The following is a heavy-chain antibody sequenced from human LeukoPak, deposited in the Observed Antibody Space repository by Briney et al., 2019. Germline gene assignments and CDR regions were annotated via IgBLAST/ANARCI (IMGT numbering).Heavy chain of an antibody. CDR2: ISAYNGNT. J-gene: IGHJ4*02. V-gene: IGHV1-18*01. CDR3: ARDSGWYSSGWCDY. CDR1: GFTFTSYG. Sequence: GASVKVSCKASGFTFTSYGISWVRQAPGQGLEWMGWISAYNGNTNYAQKLQGRVTMTTDTSTSTAYMELRSLRSDDTAVYYCARDSGWYSSGWCDYWGQGTLVTVSS. D-gene: IGHD6-19*01.